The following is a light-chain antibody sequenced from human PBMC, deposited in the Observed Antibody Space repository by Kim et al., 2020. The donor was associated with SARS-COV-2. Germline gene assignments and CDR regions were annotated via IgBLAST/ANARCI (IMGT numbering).Light chain of an antibody. CDR1: GLRTYY. V-gene: IGLV3-19*01. J-gene: IGLJ3*02. CDR2: GKN. CDR3: NSRDSSGNRV. Sequence: ALGQTVSITCQGDGLRTYYASWYQQKPGQAPVLVISGKNSRPSGIPDRFSGSSSGNTASLTITGAQAEDEADYYCNSRDSSGNRVFGGGTQLTVL.